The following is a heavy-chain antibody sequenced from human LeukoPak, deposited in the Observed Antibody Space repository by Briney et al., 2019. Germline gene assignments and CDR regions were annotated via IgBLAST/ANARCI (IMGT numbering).Heavy chain of an antibody. V-gene: IGHV1-18*01. CDR1: GYTFTNYG. Sequence: GASVKVSCKASGYTFTNYGISWVRQAPGQGLEWMGWISAYNGNTNYAQGLQGRVTMTTDTSTSTAYMELRSLRSDDTAVYYCASDDYYDSSGSRGIRVAFDIWGQGTMVTVSS. D-gene: IGHD3-22*01. CDR3: ASDDYYDSSGSRGIRVAFDI. CDR2: ISAYNGNT. J-gene: IGHJ3*02.